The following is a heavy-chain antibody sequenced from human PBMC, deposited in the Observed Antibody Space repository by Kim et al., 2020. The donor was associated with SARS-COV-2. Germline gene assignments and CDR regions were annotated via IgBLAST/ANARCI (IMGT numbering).Heavy chain of an antibody. D-gene: IGHD5-18*01. J-gene: IGHJ5*02. V-gene: IGHV4-59*01. Sequence: SETLSLTCTVSGDLTSSYYWSWIRQPPGKGLEWIGYVYYTGCTTYNPSLQSRVTISIDTSRSQFSLKLTSVTAADTAVYYCARGVDTTMVFPWGQGTLVTVSS. CDR2: VYYTGCT. CDR3: ARGVDTTMVFP. CDR1: GDLTSSYY.